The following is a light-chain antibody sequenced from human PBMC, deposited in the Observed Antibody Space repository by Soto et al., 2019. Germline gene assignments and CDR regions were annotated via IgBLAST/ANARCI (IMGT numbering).Light chain of an antibody. V-gene: IGKV3D-15*01. J-gene: IGKJ1*01. Sequence: EIVMTQSPATLSVSPGERATLSCRASQSVSSSLAWFQQKPGQAPRLLIYDASSRATGIPDRFSGGGSGTDFTLTISSLQSEDFAVYYCQQYNNWPRMFGQGTKV. CDR1: QSVSSS. CDR2: DAS. CDR3: QQYNNWPRM.